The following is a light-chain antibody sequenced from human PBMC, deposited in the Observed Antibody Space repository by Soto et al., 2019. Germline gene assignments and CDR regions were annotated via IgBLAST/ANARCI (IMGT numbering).Light chain of an antibody. V-gene: IGKV3-20*01. CDR1: QSVSSSY. J-gene: IGKJ1*01. CDR3: QQYGSSHPTWT. Sequence: EIVLTQSPGTLSLSPGERATLSCRASQSVSSSYLAWYQQKPGQAPRLLIYGASSRATGIPDRFSGSGSGTDFTLTISRLEPDDCAVYYCQQYGSSHPTWTFGQGTKVEIK. CDR2: GAS.